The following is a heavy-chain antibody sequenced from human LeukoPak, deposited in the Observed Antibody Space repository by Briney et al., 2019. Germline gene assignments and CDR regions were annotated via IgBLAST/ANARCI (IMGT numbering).Heavy chain of an antibody. Sequence: GGSLRLSCAASGFTFSSYSMNWVRQAPGKGLEWVSYISSSSSTIYYADSVKGRFNISRDNAKNSLYLKMNSLRAEDTAVYCCARERRTMVRGVIINYFDYWGQGTLVTVSS. CDR3: ARERRTMVRGVIINYFDY. CDR1: GFTFSSYS. J-gene: IGHJ4*02. D-gene: IGHD3-10*01. CDR2: ISSSSSTI. V-gene: IGHV3-48*04.